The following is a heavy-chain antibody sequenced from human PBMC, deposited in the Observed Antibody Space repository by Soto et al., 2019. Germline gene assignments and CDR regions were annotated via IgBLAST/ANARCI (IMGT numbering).Heavy chain of an antibody. Sequence: SETLSLTCAAYGGSFGAYYWTWIRQPPGKGLEWIGEINHSGSTNYNPSLESRVTISVDTSKNQFSLKLSSVTAADTAVYYCARGTNLRCFDWGQGTLVTVSS. CDR2: INHSGST. J-gene: IGHJ4*02. V-gene: IGHV4-34*01. CDR3: ARGTNLRCFD. CDR1: GGSFGAYY. D-gene: IGHD3-9*01.